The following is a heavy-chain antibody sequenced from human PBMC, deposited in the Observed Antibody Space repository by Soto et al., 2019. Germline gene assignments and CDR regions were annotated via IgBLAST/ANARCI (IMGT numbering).Heavy chain of an antibody. J-gene: IGHJ4*02. V-gene: IGHV4-4*07. Sequence: KPSETLSLTCTVSGDSLSTYYWSWIRQPAGERLEWIGRIHDTGRTNYNPSLKSRVTMSVDTSKNQFSLRVNSVTAADTAVYYCARERVSGTYRFDSCGQGPLVTVYS. CDR3: ARERVSGTYRFDS. D-gene: IGHD3-16*02. CDR1: GDSLSTYY. CDR2: IHDTGRT.